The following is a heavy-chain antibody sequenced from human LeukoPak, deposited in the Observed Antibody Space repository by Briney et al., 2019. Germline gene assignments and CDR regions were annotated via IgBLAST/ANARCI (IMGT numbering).Heavy chain of an antibody. CDR2: IYYSGST. J-gene: IGHJ3*02. V-gene: IGHV4-31*03. CDR3: ARSPTFGATIDAFDI. Sequence: TLSLTCTVSGGSISSGGYYWSWIRQHPGKGLEWIGYIYYSGSTYYNPSLKSRVTISVDTSKNQFSLKLSSVTAADTAVYYCARSPTFGATIDAFDIWGQGTMVTVSS. CDR1: GGSISSGGYY. D-gene: IGHD5-12*01.